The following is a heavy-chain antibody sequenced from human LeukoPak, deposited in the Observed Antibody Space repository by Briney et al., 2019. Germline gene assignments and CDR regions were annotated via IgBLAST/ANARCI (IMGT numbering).Heavy chain of an antibody. CDR1: GFKFRDFD. V-gene: IGHV3-30*03. J-gene: IGHJ5*02. D-gene: IGHD3-3*01. Sequence: PGRSLRLSCKTSGFKFRDFDMDWVRQAPGKGLEWVAVISYDGSNKYYVDSVKGRFTISRDNSKNTLYLQMNSLRSEDTAVYYCARARSGGLNWFAPWGQGTLVTVFS. CDR2: ISYDGSNK. CDR3: ARARSGGLNWFAP.